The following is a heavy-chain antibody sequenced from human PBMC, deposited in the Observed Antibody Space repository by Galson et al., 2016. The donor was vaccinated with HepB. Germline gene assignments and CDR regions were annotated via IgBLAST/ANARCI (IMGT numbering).Heavy chain of an antibody. CDR3: ARVRYCDTTSCYRERYYYGMDV. Sequence: SVKVSCKAPGFTFTRHSIHWVRQAPGQGLEWMGVIHPNDSRTDYAPRFQGRVTMTKDTSTTTVYLGLKSLRSEDTAVYFCARVRYCDTTSCYRERYYYGMDVWGQGTTVTVSS. V-gene: IGHV1-46*01. CDR1: GFTFTRHS. D-gene: IGHD2-2*01. J-gene: IGHJ6*02. CDR2: IHPNDSRT.